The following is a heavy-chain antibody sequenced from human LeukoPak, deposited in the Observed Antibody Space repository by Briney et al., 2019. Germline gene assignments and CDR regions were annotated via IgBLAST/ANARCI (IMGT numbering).Heavy chain of an antibody. D-gene: IGHD1-26*01. V-gene: IGHV3-20*04. CDR2: INWNGGST. J-gene: IGHJ4*02. CDR1: GFIFDDYG. CDR3: ARVPGPVGALDY. Sequence: GGSLRLSCAASGFIFDDYGMSWARQAPGKGLEWVSGINWNGGSTGYADSVKGRFTISRDNAKNSLYLQMNSLRAEDTALYYCARVPGPVGALDYWGQGTLVTVSS.